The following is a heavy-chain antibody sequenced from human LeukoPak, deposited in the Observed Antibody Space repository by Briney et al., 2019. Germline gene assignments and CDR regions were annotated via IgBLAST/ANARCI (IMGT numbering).Heavy chain of an antibody. V-gene: IGHV4-59*01. J-gene: IGHJ5*02. CDR3: ARVLGQWLEGRFDP. CDR1: GGSISSYY. CDR2: IYYSGST. D-gene: IGHD6-19*01. Sequence: PSETLSLTCTVSGGSISSYYWSWIRQPPGKGLEWIGYIYYSGSTNYNPSLKSRVTISVDTSKNQFSLKLSSVTAADTAVYYCARVLGQWLEGRFDPWGQGTLVTVSS.